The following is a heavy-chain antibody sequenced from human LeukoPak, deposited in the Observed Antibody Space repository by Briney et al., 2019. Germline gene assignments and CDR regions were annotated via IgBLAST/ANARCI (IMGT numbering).Heavy chain of an antibody. CDR1: GFTFSSYA. V-gene: IGHV3-30-3*01. CDR3: ARVLRDYDSRAYDAFDI. D-gene: IGHD3-22*01. J-gene: IGHJ3*02. Sequence: PGGPLRLSCAASGFTFSSYAMHWVRQAPGKGLEWVAVISYDGSNKYYADSVKGRFTISRDNSKNTLYLQMNSLRAEDTAVYYCARVLRDYDSRAYDAFDIWGQGTMVTVSS. CDR2: ISYDGSNK.